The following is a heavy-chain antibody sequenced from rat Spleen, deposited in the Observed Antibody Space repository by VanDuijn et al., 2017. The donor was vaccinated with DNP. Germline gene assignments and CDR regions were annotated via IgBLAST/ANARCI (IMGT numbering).Heavy chain of an antibody. Sequence: QVQLKESGPGLVQPSQTLSLTCNVSGFSLSNYHVHWVRQPPGKGLEWMGVIWSYGETSFKSGLKSRLSITRDTSKSQVFLKMNSLQTEDTATYYCVRDPYNAGFDYWGQGVMVTISS. CDR2: IWSYGET. CDR3: VRDPYNAGFDY. D-gene: IGHD4-1*01. CDR1: GFSLSNYH. J-gene: IGHJ2*01. V-gene: IGHV2-32*01.